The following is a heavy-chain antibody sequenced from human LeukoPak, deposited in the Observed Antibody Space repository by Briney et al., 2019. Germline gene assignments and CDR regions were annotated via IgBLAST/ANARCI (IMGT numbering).Heavy chain of an antibody. Sequence: ASVKVSCKASGYTFTTYVITWVRQAPGQGLEWMGWISTYNDNTNYAQKFQGRVTLTTDTSTSTAYMELRSLRSDDTAVYYCARVSLVRIGSTGTMDYWGQGTLVTVSS. CDR1: GYTFTTYV. CDR2: ISTYNDNT. V-gene: IGHV1-18*01. J-gene: IGHJ4*02. CDR3: ARVSLVRIGSTGTMDY. D-gene: IGHD6-13*01.